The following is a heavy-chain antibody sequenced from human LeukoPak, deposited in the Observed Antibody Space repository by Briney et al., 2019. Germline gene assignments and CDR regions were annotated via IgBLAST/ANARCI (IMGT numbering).Heavy chain of an antibody. D-gene: IGHD3-10*01. CDR2: IIPILGIA. Sequence: ASVKVSCKASGGTFSSYTISWVRQAPGQGLEWMGRIIPILGIANYAQKFQGRVTITADKSTSTAYMELSSLRSEDTAVYYCARDYYGSGENGDYWGQGTLVTVS. CDR3: ARDYYGSGENGDY. V-gene: IGHV1-69*04. J-gene: IGHJ4*02. CDR1: GGTFSSYT.